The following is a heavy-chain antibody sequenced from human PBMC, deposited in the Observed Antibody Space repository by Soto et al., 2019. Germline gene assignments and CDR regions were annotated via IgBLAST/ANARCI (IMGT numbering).Heavy chain of an antibody. CDR3: ARETTGTTEGAFDI. V-gene: IGHV1-46*01. CDR1: GYTITSYY. CDR2: INPSGGST. Sequence: APVNLSCKASGYTITSYYMHWVRQAPGQGLEWTGIINPSGGSTSYAQKFQGRVTMTRDTSTSTVYMELSSLRSEDTAVYYCARETTGTTEGAFDIWGQGTMVTVSS. D-gene: IGHD1-1*01. J-gene: IGHJ3*02.